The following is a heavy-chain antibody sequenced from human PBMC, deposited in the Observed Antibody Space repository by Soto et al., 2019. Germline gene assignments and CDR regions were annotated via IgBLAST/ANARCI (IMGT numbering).Heavy chain of an antibody. J-gene: IGHJ4*02. CDR3: ARGSNTSFN. CDR1: GGSVRSGTYY. D-gene: IGHD1-26*01. CDR2: MNYSGST. V-gene: IGHV4-61*01. Sequence: SETLSLTCTVSGGSVRSGTYYWSWIRQPPGKALEWIGYMNYSGSTKYNPSLKSRVTISADTSKNQFSLNLSSVTAADTAVYYCARGSNTSFNWGQGTLVTVSS.